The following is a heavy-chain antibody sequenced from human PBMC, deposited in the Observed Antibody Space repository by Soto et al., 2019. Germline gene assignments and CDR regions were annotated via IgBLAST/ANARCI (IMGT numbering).Heavy chain of an antibody. CDR1: GGTFSSYA. J-gene: IGHJ4*02. D-gene: IGHD1-7*01. V-gene: IGHV1-69*12. Sequence: QVQLVQSGAEVKKPGSSVKVSCKASGGTFSSYAISWVRQAPGQGLEWMGGIIPIFGTANYAQKFQGRVTITADESTSTDYMELSSLRSEDTAVYYCARLNYGRTKGAIDYWGQGTLVTVSS. CDR2: IIPIFGTA. CDR3: ARLNYGRTKGAIDY.